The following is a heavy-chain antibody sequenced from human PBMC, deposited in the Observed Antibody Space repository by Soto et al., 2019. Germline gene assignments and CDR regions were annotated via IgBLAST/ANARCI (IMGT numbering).Heavy chain of an antibody. CDR3: TSRRFGVLGLTTMDV. D-gene: IGHD3-22*01. V-gene: IGHV4-39*01. J-gene: IGHJ6*02. Sequence: SETLSLTCSVYGGCNCGSNYFCGWIRQSPGKGLEWLRTIYSSGSTYYNPSLKSRITMSLETSKNQYSLSLGSVTAADTAVYYCTSRRFGVLGLTTMDVWGPGTTVTVSS. CDR2: IYSSGST. CDR1: GGCNCGSNYF.